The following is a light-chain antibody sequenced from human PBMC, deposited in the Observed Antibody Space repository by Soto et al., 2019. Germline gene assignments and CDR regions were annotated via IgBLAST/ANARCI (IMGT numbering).Light chain of an antibody. CDR3: VLSAGRNLWV. CDR2: DVS. CDR1: SSDVGTYNY. V-gene: IGLV2-8*01. J-gene: IGLJ3*02. Sequence: QSALTQPPSASGSPGQSGTISCTGTSSDVGTYNYVSWYQQHPGKAPKLMIYDVSKRPSGVPDRFSGSKSGNTASLTVSGLQPEGAADYFYVLSAGRNLWVLGGGIKETVL.